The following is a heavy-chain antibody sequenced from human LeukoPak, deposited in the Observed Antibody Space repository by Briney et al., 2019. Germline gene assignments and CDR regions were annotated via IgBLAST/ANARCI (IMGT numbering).Heavy chain of an antibody. D-gene: IGHD1-14*01. V-gene: IGHV3-74*01. CDR2: IDNDGSDT. CDR3: ARGGFHHGFDI. J-gene: IGHJ3*02. CDR1: GFTFSDYG. Sequence: GGSLRLSCAASGFTFSDYGMNWVRQAPGKGLAWVSRIDNDGSDTIFADSVKGRFTLSRDNAKSTVYLQMNSLRAEDTAVYYCARGGFHHGFDIWGQGTMVTVS.